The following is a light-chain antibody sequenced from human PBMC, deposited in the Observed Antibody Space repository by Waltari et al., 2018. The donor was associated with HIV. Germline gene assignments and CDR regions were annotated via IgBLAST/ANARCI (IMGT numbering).Light chain of an antibody. CDR2: LNSDGSH. Sequence: QLLLTQSPSASASLGASVRLTCTLSNVHSDYAITWHQQQPEKGPRFLMRLNSDGSHNKGDGISDRFSGSSSGAERYLTISSLQAEDEGDYHCQTWGAGIQVFGGGTKLTVL. V-gene: IGLV4-69*01. J-gene: IGLJ2*01. CDR1: NVHSDYA. CDR3: QTWGAGIQV.